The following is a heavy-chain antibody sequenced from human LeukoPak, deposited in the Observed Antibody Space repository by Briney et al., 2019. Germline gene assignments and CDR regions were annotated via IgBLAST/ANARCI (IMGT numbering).Heavy chain of an antibody. CDR1: GYTFTSYD. V-gene: IGHV1-8*01. CDR3: ARGGSYSDPYYYYMDV. J-gene: IGHJ6*03. D-gene: IGHD1-26*01. Sequence: EASVKVSCKASGYTFTSYDINWVRQATGQGLEWMGWMNPNSGNTGYAQKFQGRVTMTRNTSISTAYMELSSLRSEDTAVYYCARGGSYSDPYYYYMDVWGKGTTVTVSS. CDR2: MNPNSGNT.